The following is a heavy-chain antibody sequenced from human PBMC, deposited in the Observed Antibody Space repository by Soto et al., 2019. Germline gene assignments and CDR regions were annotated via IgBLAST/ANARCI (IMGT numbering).Heavy chain of an antibody. CDR2: IYYSGSP. J-gene: IGHJ4*02. V-gene: IGHV4-59*01. CDR3: ARGYGGRGVFDY. Sequence: QVQLQESGPGLVKPSETLSLTCTVSGGSISSYYWSWIRQPPGKGLEWIGYIYYSGSPNYNPSLKSRVTISLDTSKNQFSLKLRSVTAAHTAVYYCARGYGGRGVFDYWGQGTLVTVSS. CDR1: GGSISSYY. D-gene: IGHD1-26*01.